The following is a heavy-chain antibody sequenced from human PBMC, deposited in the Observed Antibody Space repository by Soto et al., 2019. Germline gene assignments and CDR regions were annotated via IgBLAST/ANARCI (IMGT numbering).Heavy chain of an antibody. CDR3: AKEGQSGWDY. V-gene: IGHV3-66*01. CDR2: IYPGGSI. J-gene: IGHJ4*02. CDR1: GFTVNKDP. Sequence: EVQLVESGGGLVQPGGSLRLSCAASGFTVNKDPMTWVRQAPGKGLEWVSVIYPGGSIYYADSVKDRFTISRDNSKNTVYLQMNTLRAEDTAVYYCAKEGQSGWDYWGQGTMVTVSS. D-gene: IGHD3-10*01.